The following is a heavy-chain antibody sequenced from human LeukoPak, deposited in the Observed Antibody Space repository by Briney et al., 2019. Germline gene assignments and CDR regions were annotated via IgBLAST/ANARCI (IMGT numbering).Heavy chain of an antibody. V-gene: IGHV3-74*01. CDR2: INSDESST. D-gene: IGHD6-19*01. J-gene: IGHJ4*02. CDR3: ASCVAVPGLPDS. CDR1: GSTFSDSW. Sequence: GGSLRLSCAASGSTFSDSWMYWVRQAPGKGLVWVSRINSDESSTSYADSVQGRFTISRDNAKNTLYLQMNSLRAEDTAVYYCASCVAVPGLPDSWGQGTLVSVSS.